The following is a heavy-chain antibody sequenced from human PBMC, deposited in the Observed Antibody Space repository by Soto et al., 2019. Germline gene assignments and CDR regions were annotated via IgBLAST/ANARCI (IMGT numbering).Heavy chain of an antibody. J-gene: IGHJ4*02. D-gene: IGHD2-2*01. CDR3: AREGTSSSSFDY. CDR2: MNPNSGNT. CDR1: GYTFTSYD. Sequence: QVQLVQSGAEVKKPGASVKVSCKASGYTFTSYDINWVRQATGQGLEWMGWMNPNSGNTGYAQKFQGRVTKTRNTSINTVYMELSSLRSEDTAVYYCAREGTSSSSFDYWGQGTLVTVPS. V-gene: IGHV1-8*01.